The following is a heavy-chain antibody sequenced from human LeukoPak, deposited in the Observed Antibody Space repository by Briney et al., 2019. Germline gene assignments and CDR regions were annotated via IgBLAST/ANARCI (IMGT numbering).Heavy chain of an antibody. J-gene: IGHJ4*02. D-gene: IGHD3-22*01. CDR2: IYYSGST. V-gene: IGHV4-59*01. Sequence: SETLSLTCTVSGGSISSYYWSWIRQPPGKGLEWIGYIYYSGSTNYNPSLKSRVTISVDTSKNQFSLKLSSVTAADTAVYYCARGGSGPMIRGAFDYWGQGTLVTVSS. CDR3: ARGGSGPMIRGAFDY. CDR1: GGSISSYY.